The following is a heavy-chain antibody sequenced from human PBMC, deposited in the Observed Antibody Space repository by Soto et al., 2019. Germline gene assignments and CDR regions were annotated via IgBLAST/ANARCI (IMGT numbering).Heavy chain of an antibody. CDR1: GGTISGYY. Sequence: QVQLQESGPGLVKPSETLSLNCTVTGGTISGYYWTWIRQSAGGGLEWIGRIYSSGSTNYNPSLKSRVTISLDTSMNHFSLRLSSVTAADTAVYYCASGQRFSDWFDPWGQGTLVTVSS. D-gene: IGHD3-3*01. V-gene: IGHV4-4*07. CDR2: IYSSGST. J-gene: IGHJ5*02. CDR3: ASGQRFSDWFDP.